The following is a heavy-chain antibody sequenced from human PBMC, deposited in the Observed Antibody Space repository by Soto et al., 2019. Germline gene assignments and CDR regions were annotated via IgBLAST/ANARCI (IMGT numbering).Heavy chain of an antibody. V-gene: IGHV4-59*01. D-gene: IGHD6-13*01. CDR1: GGSISSYY. Sequence: PXGTLCLTCTVSGGSISSYYWSWIRQPPGKGLEWIGYIYYSGSTNYNPSLKSRVTISVDTSKNQFSLKLSSVTAADTAVYYCARYSSSWYLFDYWGQGTLVTVSS. CDR2: IYYSGST. J-gene: IGHJ4*02. CDR3: ARYSSSWYLFDY.